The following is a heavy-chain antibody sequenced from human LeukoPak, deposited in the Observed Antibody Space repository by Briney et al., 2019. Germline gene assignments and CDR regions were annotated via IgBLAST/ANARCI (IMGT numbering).Heavy chain of an antibody. D-gene: IGHD5-12*01. CDR3: AKGVATITSLNWYFDL. Sequence: GRSLRLSCAASGFTFDDYAMHWVRQAPGKGLEWVSGICWNSGSIGYADSVKGRFTISRDNAKNSLYLQMNSLRAEDMALYYRAKGVATITSLNWYFDLWGRGTLVTVSS. V-gene: IGHV3-9*03. CDR2: ICWNSGSI. J-gene: IGHJ2*01. CDR1: GFTFDDYA.